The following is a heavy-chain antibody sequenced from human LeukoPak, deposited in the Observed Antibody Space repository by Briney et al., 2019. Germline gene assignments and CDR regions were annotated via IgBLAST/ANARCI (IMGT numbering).Heavy chain of an antibody. CDR2: IYTSGST. CDR1: GGSISSYY. CDR3: AGTTVTTDSNSYYYYNYYMDV. D-gene: IGHD4-11*01. J-gene: IGHJ6*03. Sequence: PSETLSLTCTVSGGSISSYYWSWIRQPPGKGLEWIGYIYTSGSTNYNPSLKSRVTISVDTSKNQFSLKLSSVTAADTAVYYCAGTTVTTDSNSYYYYNYYMDVWGKGTTVTVSS. V-gene: IGHV4-4*09.